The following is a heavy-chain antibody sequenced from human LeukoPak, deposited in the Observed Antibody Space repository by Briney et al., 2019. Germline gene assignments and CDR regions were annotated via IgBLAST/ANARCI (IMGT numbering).Heavy chain of an antibody. J-gene: IGHJ4*02. CDR2: IYSGGST. Sequence: GGSLRLSCAASGFTVSSNYMSWVRQAPGKGLEWVSVIYSGGSTYYADSVKGRFTISRDNSKNTLYLQMNSLRAEDTAVYYCARDVLDYIVHFDYWGQGTLVTVSS. CDR1: GFTVSSNY. V-gene: IGHV3-53*01. D-gene: IGHD2-8*02. CDR3: ARDVLDYIVHFDY.